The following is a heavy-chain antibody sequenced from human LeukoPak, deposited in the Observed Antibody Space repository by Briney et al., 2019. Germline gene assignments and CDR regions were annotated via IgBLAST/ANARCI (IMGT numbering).Heavy chain of an antibody. V-gene: IGHV4-34*01. D-gene: IGHD6-13*01. CDR2: INHSGST. CDR3: ASLHLSSSWYVYYYCYGMDV. J-gene: IGHJ6*02. Sequence: SETLSLTCAVYGGSFSGYYWSWIRQPPGKGLEWIGEINHSGSTNYNPSLKSRVTISVDTSKNQFSLKLSSVTAADTAVYYCASLHLSSSWYVYYYCYGMDVWGQGTTVTVSS. CDR1: GGSFSGYY.